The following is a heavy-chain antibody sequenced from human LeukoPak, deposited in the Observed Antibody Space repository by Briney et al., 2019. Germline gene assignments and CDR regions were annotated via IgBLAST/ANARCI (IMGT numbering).Heavy chain of an antibody. J-gene: IGHJ4*02. V-gene: IGHV1-18*01. D-gene: IGHD3-9*01. Sequence: ASVKVPCKASGYTFTSYGISWVRQAPGQGLEWMGWISAYNGNTNYAQKLQGRVTMTTDTSTSTAYMELRSLRSDDTAVYYCARDLDFSSYYDILTGYSYWGQGTLVTVSS. CDR3: ARDLDFSSYYDILTGYSY. CDR1: GYTFTSYG. CDR2: ISAYNGNT.